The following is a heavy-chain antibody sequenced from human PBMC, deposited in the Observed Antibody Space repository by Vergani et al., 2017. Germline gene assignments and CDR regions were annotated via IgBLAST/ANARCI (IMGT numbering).Heavy chain of an antibody. V-gene: IGHV1-69*08. CDR3: AGDPRGYGGDPEDYYYGMDV. D-gene: IGHD2-21*02. J-gene: IGHJ6*02. CDR2: IIPVLGKT. Sequence: QVQLVQSGAEVKKPGSSVKVSCKASGATFRSNTISWVRQVPGQGLEWMGRIIPVLGKTKYAQDFQGRLTITADTSTSTAYMELTSLRSQDTAVYYCAGDPRGYGGDPEDYYYGMDVWGQGTTVTVSS. CDR1: GATFRSNT.